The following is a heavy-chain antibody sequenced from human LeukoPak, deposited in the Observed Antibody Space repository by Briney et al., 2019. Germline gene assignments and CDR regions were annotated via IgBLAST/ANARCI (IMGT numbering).Heavy chain of an antibody. CDR1: GGSISSYY. Sequence: SETLSLTCTVSGGSISSYYWSWIRQPPGKGLEWIGYIYYSGSTNYNPSLKSRVTISVDTSKNQFSLKLSSVTAADTAVYYCARDGMVLGYWGQGTLVTVSS. CDR2: IYYSGST. D-gene: IGHD3-10*01. CDR3: ARDGMVLGY. V-gene: IGHV4-59*12. J-gene: IGHJ4*02.